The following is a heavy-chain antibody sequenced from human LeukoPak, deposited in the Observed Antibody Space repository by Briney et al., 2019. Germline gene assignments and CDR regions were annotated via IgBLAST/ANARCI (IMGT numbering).Heavy chain of an antibody. Sequence: ASVKVPCKASGYTFTDYYIHWVRQAPGQGLEWMGWIDPNSGGTNYAQKFQGRVTMTRDTSINTAYMELSRLKSDDTAVYYCARGWGNFDYWGQGTLVTVSS. J-gene: IGHJ4*02. D-gene: IGHD3-16*01. CDR3: ARGWGNFDY. V-gene: IGHV1-2*02. CDR2: IDPNSGGT. CDR1: GYTFTDYY.